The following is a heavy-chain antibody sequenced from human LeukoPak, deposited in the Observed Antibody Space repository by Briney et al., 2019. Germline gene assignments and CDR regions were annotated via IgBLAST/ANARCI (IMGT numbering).Heavy chain of an antibody. CDR3: ARDLSSCWFDP. Sequence: ASVKVSCKASGYTFTSYYTHWVRQAPGQGLEWMGIINPSGGTTSYAQKFQGRVTMTRDTSTTTVYMELGSLRSEDTAVYYCARDLSSCWFDPWGQGTLVTVSS. D-gene: IGHD6-13*01. CDR1: GYTFTSYY. V-gene: IGHV1-46*01. J-gene: IGHJ5*02. CDR2: INPSGGTT.